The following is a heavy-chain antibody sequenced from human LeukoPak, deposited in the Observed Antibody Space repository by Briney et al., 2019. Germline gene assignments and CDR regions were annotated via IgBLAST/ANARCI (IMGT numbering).Heavy chain of an antibody. CDR3: ARNYDTGGYGYNWFDP. V-gene: IGHV3-21*01. Sequence: GGSLRLSCAASGFTFSTYSMNRVRQAPGKGLEWVSSITGSSSFIYYADSVKGRFTISRDNVRNSLHLQMNSLRAEDTAVYYCARNYDTGGYGYNWFDPWGQGTLVTVSS. CDR1: GFTFSTYS. D-gene: IGHD3-22*01. CDR2: ITGSSSFI. J-gene: IGHJ5*02.